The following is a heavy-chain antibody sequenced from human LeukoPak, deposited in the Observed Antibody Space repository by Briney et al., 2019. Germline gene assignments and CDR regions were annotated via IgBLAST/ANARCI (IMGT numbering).Heavy chain of an antibody. CDR2: IKQDGSEK. J-gene: IGHJ4*02. V-gene: IGHV3-7*01. CDR1: GFTFSSYW. Sequence: PGGSLRLSCAASGFTFSSYWMSWVRQAPGKGLEWVANIKQDGSEKYYVDSVKGRFTISRDNAKNSLYLQMSSLRAEDTAVYYCARDQVSCSSTGCSKGFDYWGQGTLVTVSS. CDR3: ARDQVSCSSTGCSKGFDY. D-gene: IGHD2-2*01.